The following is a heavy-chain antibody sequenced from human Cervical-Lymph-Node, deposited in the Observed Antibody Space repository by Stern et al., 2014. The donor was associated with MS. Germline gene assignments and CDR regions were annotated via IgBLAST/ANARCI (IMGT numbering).Heavy chain of an antibody. CDR2: IKQDGNER. CDR3: GGGAGWEIDR. V-gene: IGHV3-7*01. J-gene: IGHJ1*01. D-gene: IGHD6-19*01. CDR1: GFTFSVYW. Sequence: EVQLVESGGDLVQPGGSLRLSCAASGFTFSVYWMNWVRQAPGQGPEWVANIKQDGNERNYVDSVKCRFTISRDNAKNSLYLQMNSLRVEDTAIYYCGGGAGWEIDRWGQGTLVTVSS.